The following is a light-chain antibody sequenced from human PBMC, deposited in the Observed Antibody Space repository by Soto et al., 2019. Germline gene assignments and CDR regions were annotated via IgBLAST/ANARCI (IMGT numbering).Light chain of an antibody. V-gene: IGLV2-11*01. CDR3: CSYAGSYSWV. J-gene: IGLJ3*02. Sequence: QSALTQPRSVSASPGQSVTISCTGTISDVGSYKSVSWYQQYPGKAPKLMIYDVNKRPSGVPDRFSGSKSGNTASLTISGLQAEDESDYYCCSYAGSYSWVFGGGTKLTVL. CDR2: DVN. CDR1: ISDVGSYKS.